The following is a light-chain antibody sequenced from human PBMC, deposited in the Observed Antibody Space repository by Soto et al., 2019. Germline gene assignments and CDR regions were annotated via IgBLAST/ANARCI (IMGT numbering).Light chain of an antibody. Sequence: IQFTQSPSSMSAAAGYRVTITFRSSRVISTWLAWYQQKPGKAPKLLIYAASSLQSGVPSRFSGSGSGTDFTLTISSLQTEDFATYSCQQGNSFPLTFGGGTKVDIK. J-gene: IGKJ4*01. V-gene: IGKV1-12*01. CDR3: QQGNSFPLT. CDR1: RVISTW. CDR2: AAS.